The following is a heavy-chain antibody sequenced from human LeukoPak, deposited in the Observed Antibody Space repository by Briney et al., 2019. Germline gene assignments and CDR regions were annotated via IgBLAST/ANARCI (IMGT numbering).Heavy chain of an antibody. Sequence: GGSLRLSCAASGFTFSGFSMNWVRQAPGKGLEWVSYISSSSSSIYYADSVKGRFTISRDNAKNSPYLQMNSLTAEDTAVYYCARVDYGDSYFDYWGQGTLVTVSS. J-gene: IGHJ4*02. CDR1: GFTFSGFS. CDR3: ARVDYGDSYFDY. V-gene: IGHV3-48*01. CDR2: ISSSSSSI. D-gene: IGHD2-21*02.